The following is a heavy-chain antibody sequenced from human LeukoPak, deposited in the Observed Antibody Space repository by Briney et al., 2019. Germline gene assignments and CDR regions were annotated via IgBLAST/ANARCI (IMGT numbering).Heavy chain of an antibody. CDR2: ISYDGSNK. D-gene: IGHD3-10*01. Sequence: GGSLRLSCAASGFTFSSYGMHWVRQAPGKGLEWVAVISYDGSNKYYADSVKGRFTISRDNSKNTLYLQMNSLRAEDTAVYYCAKHRAPGVLWFGRALDYWGQGTLVTVSS. CDR3: AKHRAPGVLWFGRALDY. J-gene: IGHJ4*02. V-gene: IGHV3-30*18. CDR1: GFTFSSYG.